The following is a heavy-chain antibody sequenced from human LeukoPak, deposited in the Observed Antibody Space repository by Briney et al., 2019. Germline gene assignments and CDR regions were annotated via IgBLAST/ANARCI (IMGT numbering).Heavy chain of an antibody. V-gene: IGHV3-23*01. Sequence: PGGSLRLSCAASGFTFSSYAMSWVRQAPGKGLEWVSAISGGGSTYYADSVKGRFTISRDNSKNTLYLQMNSLRAEDTAVYYCAKEPFLEWLPPLFDYWGQGTLVTVSS. CDR2: ISGGGST. CDR1: GFTFSSYA. CDR3: AKEPFLEWLPPLFDY. J-gene: IGHJ4*02. D-gene: IGHD3-3*01.